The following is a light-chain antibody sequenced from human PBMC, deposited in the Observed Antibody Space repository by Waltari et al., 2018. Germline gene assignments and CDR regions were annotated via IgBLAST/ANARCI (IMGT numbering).Light chain of an antibody. CDR3: QSYDSNLSGVV. Sequence: QSVLTQPPSVSGAPGQRVTISCTGSSSNIGAGYDVHWYQQLPGTAPKLLIYGDINRPSGFPDRFSGSKSGSLASLAITGLQAEDEAEYYCQSYDSNLSGVVFGGGTKLTVL. CDR1: SSNIGAGYD. V-gene: IGLV1-40*01. J-gene: IGLJ2*01. CDR2: GDI.